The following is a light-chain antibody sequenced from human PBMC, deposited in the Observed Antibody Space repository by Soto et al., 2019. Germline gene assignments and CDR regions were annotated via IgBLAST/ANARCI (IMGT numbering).Light chain of an antibody. V-gene: IGLV2-14*01. CDR2: EVV. J-gene: IGLJ1*01. CDR3: CSYADGSIYV. Sequence: VLAQPASVSGSPGQSITISCTGTSRDIGAYNYVSWYLQHPGKAPKLMIYEVVNRPSGISNRFSGSKSGNTASLTISGLQAEDEADYYCCSYADGSIYVFGTGTKVTVL. CDR1: SRDIGAYNY.